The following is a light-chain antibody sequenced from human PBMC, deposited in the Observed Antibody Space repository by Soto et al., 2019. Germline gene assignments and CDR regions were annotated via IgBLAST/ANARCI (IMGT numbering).Light chain of an antibody. CDR2: GAS. CDR3: QQYKSYPLT. V-gene: IGKV1-16*02. Sequence: DLQMTQSPSSLSASVGDRVTITCRASQDISKYLTWFQQKPGKAPKPLIFGASTLQSGVPSKFSGSGSGTDFTLIINSLQAEDVATYYCQQYKSYPLTFGPGTKV. J-gene: IGKJ3*01. CDR1: QDISKY.